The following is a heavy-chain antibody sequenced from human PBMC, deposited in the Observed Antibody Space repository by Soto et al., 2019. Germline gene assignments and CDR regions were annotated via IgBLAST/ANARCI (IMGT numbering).Heavy chain of an antibody. Sequence: GGSLRLSCAASGFTFSSYAMSWVRQAPGKGLEWVSAISGSGCSTYYADSVKGRFTISRDNAKNTLYLQMNSLRAEDTDVYSCAKNAVAGPRANVSAFDYWGQGTLVTVSS. J-gene: IGHJ4*02. D-gene: IGHD6-19*01. V-gene: IGHV3-23*01. CDR2: ISGSGCST. CDR3: AKNAVAGPRANVSAFDY. CDR1: GFTFSSYA.